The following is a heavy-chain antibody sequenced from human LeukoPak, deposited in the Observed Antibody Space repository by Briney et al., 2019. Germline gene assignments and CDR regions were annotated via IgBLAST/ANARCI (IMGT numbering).Heavy chain of an antibody. J-gene: IGHJ5*02. Sequence: ASVKVSCKASGYTFTGYYMHWVRQAPGQGLEWMGWINPNSGGTNYAQKFQGRVTMTRDTSISTAYMKLSRLRYDDTAVYYCARGITIFGVVITSYFDPWGQGTLVTVSS. CDR1: GYTFTGYY. D-gene: IGHD3-3*01. CDR2: INPNSGGT. CDR3: ARGITIFGVVITSYFDP. V-gene: IGHV1-2*02.